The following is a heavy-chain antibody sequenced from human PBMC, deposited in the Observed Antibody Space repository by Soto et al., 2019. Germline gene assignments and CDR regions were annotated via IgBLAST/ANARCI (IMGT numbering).Heavy chain of an antibody. CDR1: VYSFTSYK. CDR3: ARHATYYDILSGYYFDY. D-gene: IGHD3-9*01. Sequence: SRKIPCKGPVYSFTSYKIGWVRHMPGKGLEWMGIIYPGDSDTRYSPSFQGQVTISADKSTSTAYLQWSSLKASDTAMYYCARHATYYDILSGYYFDYWGQGTLVTVSS. J-gene: IGHJ4*02. V-gene: IGHV5-51*01. CDR2: IYPGDSDT.